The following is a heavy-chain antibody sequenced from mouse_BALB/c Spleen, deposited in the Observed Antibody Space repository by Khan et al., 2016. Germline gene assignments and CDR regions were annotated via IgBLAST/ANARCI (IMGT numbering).Heavy chain of an antibody. J-gene: IGHJ3*01. CDR2: IWPGGST. V-gene: IGHV2-9*02. D-gene: IGHD2-4*01. Sequence: VQLQESGPGLVAPSQSLSITCTVSAFSLTNSGVHWIRQPPGKGLEWLGVIWPGGSTDYNSALMSRLSITKDNSQNQVFLKMISLQTDDTAMYYCARDDQDYDAWFASWGQGTLVIVSA. CDR3: ARDDQDYDAWFAS. CDR1: AFSLTNSG.